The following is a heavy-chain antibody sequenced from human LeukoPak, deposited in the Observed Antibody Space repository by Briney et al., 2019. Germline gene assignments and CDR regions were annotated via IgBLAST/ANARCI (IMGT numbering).Heavy chain of an antibody. CDR1: GFPFSSYW. CDR3: ARDRWVAADFHYYYAMDV. Sequence: GGSLRLSCVASGFPFSSYWMTWVRQAPGKGLEWVANIKQDGSKKSYVDSVKGRFTISRDNAKNSLYLQMNSLRAEDTAIYYCARDRWVAADFHYYYAMDVWGQGTTVTVSS. V-gene: IGHV3-7*01. D-gene: IGHD6-25*01. CDR2: IKQDGSKK. J-gene: IGHJ6*02.